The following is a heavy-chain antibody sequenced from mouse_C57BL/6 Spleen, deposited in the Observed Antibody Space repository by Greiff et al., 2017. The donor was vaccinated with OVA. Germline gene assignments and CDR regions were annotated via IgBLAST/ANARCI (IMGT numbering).Heavy chain of an antibody. Sequence: QVQLKQPGAELVKPGASVKLSCKASGYTFTSYWMHWVKQRPGQGLEWIGMIHPNSGSTNYNEKFKSKATLTVDKSSNTAYMQLSSLTSEDSAVYYCARGGLLYYFDYWGQGTTLTVSS. D-gene: IGHD2-13*01. CDR1: GYTFTSYW. V-gene: IGHV1-64*01. CDR3: ARGGLLYYFDY. CDR2: IHPNSGST. J-gene: IGHJ2*01.